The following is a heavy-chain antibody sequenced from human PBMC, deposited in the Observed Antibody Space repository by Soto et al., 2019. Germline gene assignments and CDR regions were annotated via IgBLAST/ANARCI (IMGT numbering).Heavy chain of an antibody. CDR3: AREIYGMDV. CDR2: IHYSGNT. CDR1: NGSINSVGHY. J-gene: IGHJ6*02. Sequence: PSETLSLTCKVSNGSINSVGHYWSWIRQHPEKGLEWIAYIHYSGNTYYNPSLKSRLSMSIDTSKNQFFLRLSSVTAADTAVYYCAREIYGMDVWGQGTTVTVSS. V-gene: IGHV4-31*03.